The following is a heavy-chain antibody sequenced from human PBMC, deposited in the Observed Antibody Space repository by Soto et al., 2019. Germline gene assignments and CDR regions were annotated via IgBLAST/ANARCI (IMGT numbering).Heavy chain of an antibody. CDR3: ARGDGLGQLLYQQLGGGYYYYYGMDV. Sequence: ASVKVSCKASGYTFTGYYMHWVRQAPGQGLEWMGWINPNSGGTNYAQKFQGWVTMTRDTSISTAYMELSRLRSDDTAVYYCARGDGLGQLLYQQLGGGYYYYYGMDVWGQGTTVTVSS. J-gene: IGHJ6*02. D-gene: IGHD2-2*02. V-gene: IGHV1-2*04. CDR1: GYTFTGYY. CDR2: INPNSGGT.